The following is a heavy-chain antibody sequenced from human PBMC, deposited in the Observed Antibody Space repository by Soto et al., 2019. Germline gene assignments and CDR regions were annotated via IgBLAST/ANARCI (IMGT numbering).Heavy chain of an antibody. CDR3: ARDRYSGYDYYYFGMDV. J-gene: IGHJ6*02. Sequence: GSLRLSCAASGFTVSSNYMSWVRQAPGKGLEWVSVIYSGGSTYYADSVKGRFTISRDNSKNTLYLQMNSLRAEDTAVYYCARDRYSGYDYYYFGMDVWGQGTTVTVSS. V-gene: IGHV3-53*01. D-gene: IGHD5-12*01. CDR1: GFTVSSNY. CDR2: IYSGGST.